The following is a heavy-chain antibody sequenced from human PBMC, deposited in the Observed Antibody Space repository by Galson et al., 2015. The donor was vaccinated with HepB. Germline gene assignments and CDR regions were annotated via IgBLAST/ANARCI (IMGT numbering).Heavy chain of an antibody. CDR3: ARDRVDIVATIQNYYYYYGMDV. CDR2: INAGNGNT. V-gene: IGHV1-3*01. Sequence: SVKVSCKASGYTFTSYAMHWVRQAPGQRLEWMGWINAGNGNTKYSQKFQGRVTITRDTSASTAYMELSSLRSEDTAVYYCARDRVDIVATIQNYYYYYGMDVWGQGTTVTVSS. CDR1: GYTFTSYA. D-gene: IGHD5-12*01. J-gene: IGHJ6*02.